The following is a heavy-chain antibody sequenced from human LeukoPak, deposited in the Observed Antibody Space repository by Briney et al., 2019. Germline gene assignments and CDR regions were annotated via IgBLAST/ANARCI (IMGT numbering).Heavy chain of an antibody. CDR3: AKDERGYSYGLIDY. J-gene: IGHJ4*02. CDR2: IWYDGSNK. Sequence: PGRSLRLSCAASGFTFSSYGMHWFRQAPGKGLEWVAVIWYDGSNKYYADSVKGRFTISRGNSKNTLYLQMNSLRAEDTAVYYCAKDERGYSYGLIDYWGQGTLVTVSS. CDR1: GFTFSSYG. V-gene: IGHV3-33*06. D-gene: IGHD5-18*01.